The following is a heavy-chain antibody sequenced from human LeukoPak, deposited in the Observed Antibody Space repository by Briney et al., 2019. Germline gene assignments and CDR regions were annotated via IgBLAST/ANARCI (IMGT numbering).Heavy chain of an antibody. CDR2: INHSGST. CDR1: GGSITSTNY. J-gene: IGHJ6*02. V-gene: IGHV4-4*02. D-gene: IGHD3-10*01. CDR3: ARDPRGYGVDV. Sequence: SETLSLTCGVSGGSITSTNYWTWVRPPQGMGLEWVGEINHSGSTIYNPSLESRVTLSLDTSKNQFSLRLSSVTAADTAVYYCARDPRGYGVDVWGQGTTVTVSS.